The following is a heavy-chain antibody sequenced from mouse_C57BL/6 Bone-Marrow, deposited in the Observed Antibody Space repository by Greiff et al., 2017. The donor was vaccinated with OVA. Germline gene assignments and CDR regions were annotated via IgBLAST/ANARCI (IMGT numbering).Heavy chain of an antibody. CDR1: GYSITSGYY. V-gene: IGHV3-6*01. Sequence: EVQLQESGPGLVKPSQSLSLTCSVTGYSITSGYYWNWIRQFPGNKLEWMGYISYDGSNNYNPSLKNRIPITRDTSKNQFFLKLNSVTTEDTATYYCARGTMVHYYAMDYWGQGTSVTVSS. CDR2: ISYDGSN. J-gene: IGHJ4*01. D-gene: IGHD1-1*02. CDR3: ARGTMVHYYAMDY.